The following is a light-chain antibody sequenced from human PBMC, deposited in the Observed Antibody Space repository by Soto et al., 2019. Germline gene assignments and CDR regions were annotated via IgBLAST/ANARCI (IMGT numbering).Light chain of an antibody. J-gene: IGKJ1*01. Sequence: DIQMTQSPSSLSASVGDRVTITCRASQSISSYLNWYQQRPGKAPTLLIYASSNLQAGVPSRFRGSGSGAEFTLTISSLQPEDSATYYCLQDYTYPRTFGQGTKVDIK. CDR1: QSISSY. CDR3: LQDYTYPRT. CDR2: ASS. V-gene: IGKV1-39*01.